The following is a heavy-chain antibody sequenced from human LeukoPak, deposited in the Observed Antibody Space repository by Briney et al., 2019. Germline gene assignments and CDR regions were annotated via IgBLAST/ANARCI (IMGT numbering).Heavy chain of an antibody. D-gene: IGHD4-17*01. CDR1: GGSISNYY. V-gene: IGHV4-4*07. CDR2: IQSSGTT. CDR3: ARRFPGGYGDYFDY. Sequence: SETLSLTCTVPGGSISNYYWSWIRQPAGKGLEWIGRIQSSGTTTYNSSLESRGTMSVDTSKNQFSLKVTSVTAADTAVYYCARRFPGGYGDYFDYWGQGILVTVST. J-gene: IGHJ4*02.